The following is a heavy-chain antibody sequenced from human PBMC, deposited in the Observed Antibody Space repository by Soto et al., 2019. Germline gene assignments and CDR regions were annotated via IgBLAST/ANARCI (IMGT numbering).Heavy chain of an antibody. V-gene: IGHV3-30*18. CDR2: ISYDGSNK. CDR1: GFTFSSYG. D-gene: IGHD6-19*01. J-gene: IGHJ4*02. CDR3: AKDRRAFGSGWYEYPAY. Sequence: GGSLRLSCAASGFTFSSYGIHWVRQAPGKGLEWVAVISYDGSNKYYADSVKGRFTISRDNSKNTLYLQMNSLRAEDTAVYYCAKDRRAFGSGWYEYPAYWGQGTLVTVSS.